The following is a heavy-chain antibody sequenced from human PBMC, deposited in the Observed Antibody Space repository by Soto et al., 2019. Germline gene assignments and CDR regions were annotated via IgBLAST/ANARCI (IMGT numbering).Heavy chain of an antibody. Sequence: SETLSLTCTVSGGSISGRSNYWGWIRQPPGRGPEWIGSIFYTGGTYYNPSLKSRVSISVDTSRNQFSLKLSSVTAADTAVYYCASTAYGFWSGFVSRWFDPWGQGTLVTVSS. J-gene: IGHJ5*02. V-gene: IGHV4-39*01. D-gene: IGHD3-3*01. CDR2: IFYTGGT. CDR3: ASTAYGFWSGFVSRWFDP. CDR1: GGSISGRSNY.